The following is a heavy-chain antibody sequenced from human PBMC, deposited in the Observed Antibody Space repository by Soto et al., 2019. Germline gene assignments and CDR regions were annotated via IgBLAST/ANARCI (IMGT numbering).Heavy chain of an antibody. CDR1: GGSISSYY. V-gene: IGHV4-59*12. CDR2: IYYSGST. D-gene: IGHD1-26*01. J-gene: IGHJ4*02. CDR3: ARDDSGFSGSHYIDYFNY. Sequence: SETLSLTCTVSGGSISSYYWSWIRQPPGKGLEWIGYIYYSGSTNYNPSLKSRVTISVDTSKNQFSLKLNSMTAADTAVYYCARDDSGFSGSHYIDYFNYWGQGALVTVSS.